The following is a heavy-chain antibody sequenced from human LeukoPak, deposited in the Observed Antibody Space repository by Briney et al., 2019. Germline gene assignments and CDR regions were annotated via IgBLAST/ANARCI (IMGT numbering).Heavy chain of an antibody. D-gene: IGHD3-9*01. CDR1: GGSITSSHHY. J-gene: IGHJ4*02. V-gene: IGHV4-39*01. CDR2: IYSSGST. CDR3: ARVIRTTGYYSNPKSGSFDF. Sequence: SETLSLTCAVSGGSITSSHHYWGWIRQPPGKGLEWIGSIYSSGSTYYNPSLGTRVTTSVDTSKNQFSLKLTSVTAADTAVYYCARVIRTTGYYSNPKSGSFDFWGQGTLVTVSS.